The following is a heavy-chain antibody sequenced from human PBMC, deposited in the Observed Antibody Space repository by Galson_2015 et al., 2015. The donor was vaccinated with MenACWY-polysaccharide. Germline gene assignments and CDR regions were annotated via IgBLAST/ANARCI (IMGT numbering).Heavy chain of an antibody. D-gene: IGHD1-26*01. CDR2: ISSSASYI. V-gene: IGHV3-21*01. CDR1: GFSFSDYN. J-gene: IGHJ4*02. CDR3: ARDRPDSGPGPFDY. Sequence: SLRLSCAASGFSFSDYNMNWVRQAPGKGLEWVSIISSSASYIYYADSVKGRFTISRDNAKNSLYLQMNSLRAEDTAIYYCARDRPDSGPGPFDYWGQGTLVTVSS.